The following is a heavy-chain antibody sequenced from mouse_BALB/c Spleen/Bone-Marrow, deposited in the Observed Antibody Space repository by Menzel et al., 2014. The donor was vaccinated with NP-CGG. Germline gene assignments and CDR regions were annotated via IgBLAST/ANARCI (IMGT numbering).Heavy chain of an antibody. J-gene: IGHJ4*01. D-gene: IGHD3-2*01. Sequence: VHLVESGAELVKPGASVKLSCKASGYTFTSYYMYWVKQRPGQGLEWIGEINPSNGGTNFNEKFKSKATLTVDKSSSTAYMQLSSLTSEDSAVYYCTRGRQDAMDYWGQGTSVTVSS. CDR2: INPSNGGT. V-gene: IGHV1S81*02. CDR1: GYTFTSYY. CDR3: TRGRQDAMDY.